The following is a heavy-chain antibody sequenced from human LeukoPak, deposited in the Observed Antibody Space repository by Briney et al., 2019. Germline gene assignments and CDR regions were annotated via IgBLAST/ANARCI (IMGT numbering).Heavy chain of an antibody. D-gene: IGHD3-3*01. CDR2: ISYDGSNK. CDR1: GFTFSSYG. V-gene: IGHV3-30*18. Sequence: GGSLRLSCAASGFTFSSYGMHWVRQAPGKGLEWVAVISYDGSNKYYADSVKGRFTISRDNAKNSLYLQMNSLRAEDTAVYYCAKATSGYFDYWGQGTLVTVSS. J-gene: IGHJ4*02. CDR3: AKATSGYFDY.